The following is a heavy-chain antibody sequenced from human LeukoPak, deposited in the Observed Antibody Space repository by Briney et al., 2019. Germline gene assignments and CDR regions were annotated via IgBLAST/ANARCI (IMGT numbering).Heavy chain of an antibody. Sequence: SVKVSCKASGGTFSSYAISWVRQAPGQGLEWMGGIIPIFGTANYAQKFQGRVTITADESTSTAYMELRSLRSDDTAVYYCARAPNYSGSGSPLWDFWGQGTLVTVSS. V-gene: IGHV1-69*13. CDR2: IIPIFGTA. CDR3: ARAPNYSGSGSPLWDF. CDR1: GGTFSSYA. J-gene: IGHJ4*02. D-gene: IGHD3-10*01.